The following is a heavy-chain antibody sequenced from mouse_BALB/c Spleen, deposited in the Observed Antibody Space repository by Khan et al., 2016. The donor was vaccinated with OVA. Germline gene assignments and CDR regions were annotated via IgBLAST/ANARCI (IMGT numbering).Heavy chain of an antibody. CDR2: INPHIGET. V-gene: IGHV1-20*02. J-gene: IGHJ2*01. CDR1: GYSFTGYF. Sequence: VQLQQSGPELVKPGASVKISCKASGYSFTGYFMNRVMLSHGKSLEWIGRINPHIGETLYNQKFKGKATLTVDQSSRTVHMELRSLASEDSAVYYCSRKNGSDFDYWGQGTTLTVSS. CDR3: SRKNGSDFDY. D-gene: IGHD1-1*01.